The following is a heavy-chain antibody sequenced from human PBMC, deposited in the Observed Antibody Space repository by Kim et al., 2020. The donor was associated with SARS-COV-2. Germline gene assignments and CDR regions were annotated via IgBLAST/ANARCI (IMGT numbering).Heavy chain of an antibody. V-gene: IGHV7-4-1*02. D-gene: IGHD4-4*01. Sequence: ASVKVSCKASGYTFTSYAMNWVRQAPGQGLEWMGWINTNTGNPTYAQGFTGRFVFSLDTSVSTAYLQISSLKSEDTAVYYCARVGGPTVKLDDAFDIWGQGTMVAVSS. CDR2: INTNTGNP. J-gene: IGHJ3*02. CDR1: GYTFTSYA. CDR3: ARVGGPTVKLDDAFDI.